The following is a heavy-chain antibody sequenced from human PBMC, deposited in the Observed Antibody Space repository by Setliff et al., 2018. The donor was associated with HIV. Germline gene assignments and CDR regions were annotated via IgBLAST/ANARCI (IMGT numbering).Heavy chain of an antibody. CDR1: GGSLNDYS. CDR3: ARAIVKTGYHTKSRVFAY. V-gene: IGHV4-34*01. Sequence: PSETLSLTCAVYGGSLNDYSWNWIRQSPGKGLEWIGEVNLPKTLNYNPSLESRITISVDTSKKQFSLDLSSVTAADTAVYFCARAIVKTGYHTKSRVFAYWGQGTLVTVSS. D-gene: IGHD3-9*01. J-gene: IGHJ4*02. CDR2: VNLPKTL.